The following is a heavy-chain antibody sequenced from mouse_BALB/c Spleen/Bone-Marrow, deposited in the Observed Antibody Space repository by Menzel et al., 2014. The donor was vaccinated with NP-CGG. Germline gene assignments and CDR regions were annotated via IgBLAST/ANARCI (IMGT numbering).Heavy chain of an antibody. V-gene: IGHV1-80*01. J-gene: IGHJ4*01. CDR2: IYPGDGDT. Sequence: VHLVESGAELVRPGSSAKISCKASGYEFSSYWMNWVKQRPGQGLEWIGQIYPGDGDTNYNGKFKGKATLTADKSSSTAYMQVSSLTSEDSAVYFCARVYYGNLDYWGQGTSVTVSS. CDR3: ARVYYGNLDY. D-gene: IGHD2-1*01. CDR1: GYEFSSYW.